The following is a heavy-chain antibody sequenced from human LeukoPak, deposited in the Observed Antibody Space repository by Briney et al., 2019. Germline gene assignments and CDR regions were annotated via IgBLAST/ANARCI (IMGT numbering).Heavy chain of an antibody. V-gene: IGHV1-2*02. D-gene: IGHD2-15*01. CDR2: IAARNGDT. CDR3: ASEAFCAGGRCYLQRVAS. CDR1: GYTFTAYN. Sequence: ASVKVSCKASGYTFTAYNMPWGRQAPGQGLEWMGWIAARNGDTKYAQKFQGGVTISRDTSTGTSYMELRSLISGDTAVDYCASEAFCAGGRCYLQRVASWGPGTLVTVSS. J-gene: IGHJ4*02.